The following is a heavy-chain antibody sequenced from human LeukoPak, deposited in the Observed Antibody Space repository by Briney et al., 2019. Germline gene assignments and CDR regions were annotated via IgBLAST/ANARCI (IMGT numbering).Heavy chain of an antibody. V-gene: IGHV3-23*01. CDR1: GFTFSDFP. Sequence: GGSLRLSCAASGFTFSDFPMIWVRQAPGKGLEWVSTIFPSSVEIHYADSVKGRFTISRDNSRSTLSLQMDSLRAEDTATYYCATYRQIQVPFEFWGPGTLVTVSS. CDR3: ATYRQIQVPFEF. J-gene: IGHJ4*02. CDR2: IFPSSVEI. D-gene: IGHD5-18*01.